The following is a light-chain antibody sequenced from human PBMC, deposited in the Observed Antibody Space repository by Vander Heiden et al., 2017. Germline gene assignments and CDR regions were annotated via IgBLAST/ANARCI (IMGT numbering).Light chain of an antibody. Sequence: EIVMTQSPATLSVSPGERVTLSCRASQSVSSNLAWYQQKPGQAPRLLIYGASTRATGIPARFSGSGSGTEFTLTISSLQSEDFAAYYCQQSNNWPPITFGQGTRLEIK. V-gene: IGKV3-15*01. J-gene: IGKJ5*01. CDR3: QQSNNWPPIT. CDR2: GAS. CDR1: QSVSSN.